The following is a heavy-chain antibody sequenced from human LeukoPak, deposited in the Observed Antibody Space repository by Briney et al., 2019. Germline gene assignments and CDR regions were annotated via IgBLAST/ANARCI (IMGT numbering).Heavy chain of an antibody. CDR1: GYAVSSGYY. D-gene: IGHD2-2*01. Sequence: KPSETLSLTCTVSGYAVSSGYYWGWIRQPPGKGLEWIGSMYHSGDTYYNPSLKSRVTISVDTSKNQLSLKLSSVTAADTAAYYCARSKAHLSTSWYGTWFDPWGQGTLVTVSS. J-gene: IGHJ5*02. CDR3: ARSKAHLSTSWYGTWFDP. CDR2: MYHSGDT. V-gene: IGHV4-38-2*02.